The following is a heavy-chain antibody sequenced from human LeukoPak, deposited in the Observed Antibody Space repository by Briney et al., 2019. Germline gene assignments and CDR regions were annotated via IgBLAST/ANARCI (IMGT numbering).Heavy chain of an antibody. CDR3: ARGAYYHFWMS. Sequence: PSESLSLTCTLSGGSISSYYWSWIRQPPGKGLEWIGYIYYSGSTNSNPSLKSRVTISVDTSKNQFSLKLSSVTAADTAVYYCARGAYYHFWMSWGEGTLVTVSS. CDR1: GGSISSYY. V-gene: IGHV4-59*01. CDR2: IYYSGST. D-gene: IGHD3-3*01. J-gene: IGHJ5*02.